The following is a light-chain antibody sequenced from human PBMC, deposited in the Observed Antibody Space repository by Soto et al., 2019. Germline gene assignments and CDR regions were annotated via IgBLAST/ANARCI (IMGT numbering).Light chain of an antibody. CDR2: DAS. J-gene: IGKJ2*01. V-gene: IGKV3-15*01. CDR3: HEYYKLLLT. Sequence: IPQSKTTLSVSPGERVTLSSRASQSAISNLAWYQQKPGQTPRLLIYDASTRATDIPARFSGSGSGTDFTLTISILLSEDFIVYYCHEYYKLLLTF. CDR1: QSAISN.